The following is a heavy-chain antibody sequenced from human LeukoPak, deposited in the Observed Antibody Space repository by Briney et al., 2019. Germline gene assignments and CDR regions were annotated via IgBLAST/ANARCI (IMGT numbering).Heavy chain of an antibody. Sequence: GASVKVSCKASGYTFTGYYMHWVRQAPGQGLEWVGWINPNSGGTNYAQKFQGRVTMTRDTSISTAYMELSRLRSDDTAVYYCAREEFQWLGHYWYFDLWGRGTLVTVSS. J-gene: IGHJ2*01. CDR3: AREEFQWLGHYWYFDL. V-gene: IGHV1-2*02. CDR2: INPNSGGT. CDR1: GYTFTGYY. D-gene: IGHD6-19*01.